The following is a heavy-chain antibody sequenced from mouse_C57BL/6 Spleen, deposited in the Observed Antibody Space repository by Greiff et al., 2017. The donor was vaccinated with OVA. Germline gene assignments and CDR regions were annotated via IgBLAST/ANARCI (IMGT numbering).Heavy chain of an antibody. Sequence: VQVVESGPGLVAPSQSLSITCTVSGFSLTSYGVHWVRQPPGKGLEWLVVIWSDGSTTYNSALKSRLSISKDNSKSQVFLKMNSLQTDDTAMYYCARHGGYDYDDWYFDVWGTGTTVTVSS. V-gene: IGHV2-6-1*01. CDR2: IWSDGST. CDR3: ARHGGYDYDDWYFDV. D-gene: IGHD2-4*01. J-gene: IGHJ1*03. CDR1: GFSLTSYG.